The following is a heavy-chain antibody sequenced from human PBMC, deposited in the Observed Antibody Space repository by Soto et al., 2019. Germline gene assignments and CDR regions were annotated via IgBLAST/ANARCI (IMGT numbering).Heavy chain of an antibody. CDR1: GFTFSSYA. J-gene: IGHJ4*02. CDR2: ISYDGSDK. CDR3: ARGYCSGGSCYSDY. Sequence: GGSLRLSCAASGFTFSSYAMHWVRQAPGKGLEWVAVISYDGSDKYYADSVKGRFTISRDNSKNTLYLQMNSLRAEDTAVYYCARGYCSGGSCYSDYWGQGTLVTVSS. D-gene: IGHD2-15*01. V-gene: IGHV3-30-3*01.